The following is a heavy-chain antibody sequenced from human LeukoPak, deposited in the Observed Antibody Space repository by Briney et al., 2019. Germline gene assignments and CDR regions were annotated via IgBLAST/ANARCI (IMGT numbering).Heavy chain of an antibody. V-gene: IGHV4-59*01. D-gene: IGHD6-13*01. CDR2: IYYSGST. J-gene: IGHJ4*02. CDR3: ARVDPMSSSWFDRYFDY. Sequence: PSETLSLTCTVSGGSISSYYWSWIRQPPGKGLEWIGYIYYSGSTNYNPSLKSRVTISVDTSKNQFSLKLSSVTAADTAVYYCARVDPMSSSWFDRYFDYWGQGTLVTVSS. CDR1: GGSISSYY.